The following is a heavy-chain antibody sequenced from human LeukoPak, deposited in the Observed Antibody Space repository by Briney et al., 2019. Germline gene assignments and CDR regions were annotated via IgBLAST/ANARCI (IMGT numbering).Heavy chain of an antibody. CDR3: ARGSSSGWPKNPYYFDY. CDR2: IIPIFGTA. Sequence: ASVRVSCKASGGTFSSYAMSWVRQAPGQGLEWMGGIIPIFGTANYAQKFQGRVTITADESTSTAYMELSSLRSEDTAVYYCARGSSSGWPKNPYYFDYWGQGTLVTVSS. V-gene: IGHV1-69*01. J-gene: IGHJ4*02. CDR1: GGTFSSYA. D-gene: IGHD6-19*01.